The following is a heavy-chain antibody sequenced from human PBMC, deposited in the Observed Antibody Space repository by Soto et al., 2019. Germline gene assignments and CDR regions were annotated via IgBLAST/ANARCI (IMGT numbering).Heavy chain of an antibody. D-gene: IGHD3-3*01. CDR2: MNPNSGIT. Sequence: ASVKVSCKASGYTFSSYDINWVRQATGQGLEWMGWMNPNSGITDYAQKFQGRVTMTRDTSKSTAYMELSSLRSEDTAVFYCARGGSYDFAGAAYFYYGMDVWGQGTTVTVSS. CDR3: ARGGSYDFAGAAYFYYGMDV. V-gene: IGHV1-8*01. J-gene: IGHJ6*02. CDR1: GYTFSSYD.